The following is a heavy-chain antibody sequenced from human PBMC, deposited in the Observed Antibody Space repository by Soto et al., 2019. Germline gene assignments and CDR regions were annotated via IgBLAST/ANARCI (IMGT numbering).Heavy chain of an antibody. CDR3: ARAKFRGDSSAHHWFDP. Sequence: ASVKVSCKASGYTFTSYAMHWVRQAPGQRLEWMGWINAGNGNTKYSQKFQGRVTITRDTSASTAYMELSSLRSEDTAVYYCARAKFRGDSSAHHWFDPWGQGTLVTVSS. D-gene: IGHD6-19*01. J-gene: IGHJ5*02. V-gene: IGHV1-3*01. CDR1: GYTFTSYA. CDR2: INAGNGNT.